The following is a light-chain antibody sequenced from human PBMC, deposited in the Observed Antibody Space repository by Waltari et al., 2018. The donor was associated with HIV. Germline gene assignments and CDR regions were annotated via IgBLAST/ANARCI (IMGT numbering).Light chain of an antibody. CDR2: GDN. V-gene: IGLV6-57*01. CDR3: QSYDSSTPVV. Sequence: NFMLAQPHPVSESPGKTVTISCTRSSGSLASNYVQWYQQRPGTSPTTVIYGDNQRPSGVPGRFSGSIDSSSNSASLTISALKTEDEADYYCQSYDSSTPVVFGGGTKLTV. J-gene: IGLJ2*01. CDR1: SGSLASNY.